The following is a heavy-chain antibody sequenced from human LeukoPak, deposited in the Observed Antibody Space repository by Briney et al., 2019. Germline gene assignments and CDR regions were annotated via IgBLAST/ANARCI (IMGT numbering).Heavy chain of an antibody. Sequence: SETLSLTCTASGDSISSIFWGWIRQLPGSGLEWIGTISYSGNTYYNPSLKSRVTILVDTSKNQIFLKLTSVTVADTAVYYCSRDSRSSWYYFWGQGALVTVSS. V-gene: IGHV4-39*07. J-gene: IGHJ4*02. CDR1: GDSISSIF. CDR3: SRDSRSSWYYF. D-gene: IGHD6-13*01. CDR2: ISYSGNT.